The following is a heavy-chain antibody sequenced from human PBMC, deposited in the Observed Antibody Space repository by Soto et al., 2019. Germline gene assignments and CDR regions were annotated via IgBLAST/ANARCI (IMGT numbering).Heavy chain of an antibody. CDR1: GGSISSYY. Sequence: PSETLSLTCTVSGGSISSYYWSWIRQPPGKGLEWIGYIYYSGSTNYNPSLKSRVTISVDTSKNQFSLKLSSVTAADTAVYYCARHDESYFDYCGEGTLVTVSS. V-gene: IGHV4-59*01. D-gene: IGHD3-3*01. J-gene: IGHJ4*02. CDR2: IYYSGST. CDR3: ARHDESYFDY.